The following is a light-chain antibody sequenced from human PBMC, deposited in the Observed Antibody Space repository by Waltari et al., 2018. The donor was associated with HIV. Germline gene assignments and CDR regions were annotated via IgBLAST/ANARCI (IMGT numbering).Light chain of an antibody. J-gene: IGKJ1*01. CDR2: KAS. Sequence: DIQMPQSSSILSASGGHRVTITWRASQSISSWLAWYQQKPGTAPKLLIYKASTLESGVPSRFSGSGSGTDFTLTISSLQPDDFATYYCQQYARYSRTFGQGTKVEVK. CDR1: QSISSW. CDR3: QQYARYSRT. V-gene: IGKV1-5*03.